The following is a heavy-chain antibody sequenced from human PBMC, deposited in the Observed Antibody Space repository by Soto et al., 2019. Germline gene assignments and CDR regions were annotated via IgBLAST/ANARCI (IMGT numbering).Heavy chain of an antibody. J-gene: IGHJ4*02. CDR3: AKIKGAITFLHFDN. D-gene: IGHD3-16*01. CDR1: TFSLKNYA. Sequence: PGGSLRLSCVDSTFSLKNYAMAWVRQAPGKGLEWVSALTETGGSTYYAASVKGRFTISRDNSRNTLYLQMDRLRVDDTAVYYCAKIKGAITFLHFDNWGQGTLVTVSS. V-gene: IGHV3-23*01. CDR2: LTETGGST.